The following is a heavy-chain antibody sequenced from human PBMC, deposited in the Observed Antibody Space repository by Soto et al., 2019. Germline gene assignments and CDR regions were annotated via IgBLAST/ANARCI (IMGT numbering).Heavy chain of an antibody. Sequence: GESLKISCKGSGYSFTSYWISWVRQMPGKGLEWMGRIDPSDSYTNYSPSFQGHVTISADKSISTAYLQWSSLKASDTAMYYCARQGGAYYDSSGSPLGYDYWGQGTLVTVS. CDR3: ARQGGAYYDSSGSPLGYDY. CDR2: IDPSDSYT. J-gene: IGHJ4*02. D-gene: IGHD3-22*01. CDR1: GYSFTSYW. V-gene: IGHV5-10-1*01.